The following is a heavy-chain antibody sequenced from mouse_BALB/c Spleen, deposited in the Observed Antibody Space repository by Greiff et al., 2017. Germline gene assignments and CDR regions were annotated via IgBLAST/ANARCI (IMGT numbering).Heavy chain of an antibody. CDR2: IDPSDSYT. D-gene: IGHD6-2*01. J-gene: IGHJ2*01. V-gene: IGHV1-69*02. CDR1: GYTFTSYW. CDR3: ARRGGLYYFDY. Sequence: QVQLKQPGAELVKPGASVKLSCKASGYTFTSYWMHWVKQRPGQGLEWIGEIDPSDSYTNYNQKFKGKATLTVDKSSSTAYMQLSSLTSEDSAVYYCARRGGLYYFDYWGQGTTLTVSS.